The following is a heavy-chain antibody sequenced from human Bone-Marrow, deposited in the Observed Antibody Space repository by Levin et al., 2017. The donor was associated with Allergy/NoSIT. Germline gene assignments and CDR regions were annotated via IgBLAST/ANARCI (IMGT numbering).Heavy chain of an antibody. V-gene: IGHV5-51*01. CDR1: GYSFTSYW. CDR3: ARLQLKVGGYSGGGVYFDY. D-gene: IGHD3-22*01. CDR2: IYPGDSDT. J-gene: IGHJ4*02. Sequence: GGSLRLSCKGSGYSFTSYWIGWVRQMPGKGLEWMGIIYPGDSDTRYSPSFQGQVTISADKSISTAYLQWSSLKASDTAMYYCARLQLKVGGYSGGGVYFDYWGQGTLVTVSS.